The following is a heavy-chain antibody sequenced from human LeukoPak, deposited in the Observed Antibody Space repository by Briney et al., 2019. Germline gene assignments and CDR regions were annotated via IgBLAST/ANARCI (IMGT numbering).Heavy chain of an antibody. CDR2: ISGSGST. CDR3: ARVYCSGGSCYSDNDAFDI. V-gene: IGHV3-69-1*01. D-gene: IGHD2-15*01. CDR1: GITFRNYA. Sequence: GGSLRLSCATSGITFRNYALSWVRQAPGRGLEWVSAISGSGSTFYADSVKGRFTISRDNAKNSLYLQMNSLRAEDTAVYYCARVYCSGGSCYSDNDAFDIWGQGTMVTVSS. J-gene: IGHJ3*02.